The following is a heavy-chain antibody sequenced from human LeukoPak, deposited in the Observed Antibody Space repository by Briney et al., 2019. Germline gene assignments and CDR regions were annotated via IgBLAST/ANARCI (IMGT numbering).Heavy chain of an antibody. Sequence: GGSLRLSCAASGFTFSSYWMSWVRQAPGKGLEWVANIKEDGSEKHYVDSVKGRFTISRDNAKNSLSLQMNSLRAEDTAVYCCARATASNWFDPWGQGTLVTVSS. CDR1: GFTFSSYW. CDR2: IKEDGSEK. D-gene: IGHD2-21*01. J-gene: IGHJ5*02. V-gene: IGHV3-7*01. CDR3: ARATASNWFDP.